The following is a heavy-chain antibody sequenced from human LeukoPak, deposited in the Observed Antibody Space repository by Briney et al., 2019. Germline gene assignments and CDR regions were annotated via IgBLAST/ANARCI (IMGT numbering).Heavy chain of an antibody. CDR1: GYTFTSYY. CDR2: INASGGST. V-gene: IGHV1-46*01. CDR3: AREEDGSSTSMPPGYFDY. D-gene: IGHD2-2*01. J-gene: IGHJ4*02. Sequence: ASVKVSCKASGYTFTSYYMHWVRQAPGQGLEWMGIINASGGSTSYAQKFQGRVTMTRDTSTSTVYMELSSLRSEDTAVYYCAREEDGSSTSMPPGYFDYWGEGTLVTVSS.